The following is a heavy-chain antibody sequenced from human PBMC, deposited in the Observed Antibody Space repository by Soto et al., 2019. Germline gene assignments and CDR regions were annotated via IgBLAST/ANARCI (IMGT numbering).Heavy chain of an antibody. Sequence: QVQLQESGPGLVKPSETLSLACTVSGGSISSYYWSWIRQPPGKGLEWIGYIYYSGSTNYNPSLKSRVTISVDTSKNQFSLKLSSVTAADTAVYYCARWAGIFGETFLDYWGQGTLVTVSS. CDR3: ARWAGIFGETFLDY. V-gene: IGHV4-59*08. J-gene: IGHJ4*02. D-gene: IGHD3-3*01. CDR1: GGSISSYY. CDR2: IYYSGST.